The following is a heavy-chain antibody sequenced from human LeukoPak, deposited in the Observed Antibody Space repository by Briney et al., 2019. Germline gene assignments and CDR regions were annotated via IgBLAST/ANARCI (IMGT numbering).Heavy chain of an antibody. D-gene: IGHD3-9*01. CDR2: IYYSGST. CDR1: GGSISSSSYY. Sequence: SETLSLTCTVSGGSISSSSYYWGWIRQPPGKGLEWIGSIYYSGSTYYNPSLKSRVTISVDPSANQFSLKLRSVTAADTAVYYCARGDDVLRYFYWGQGTLVTVSS. CDR3: ARGDDVLRYFY. V-gene: IGHV4-39*07. J-gene: IGHJ4*02.